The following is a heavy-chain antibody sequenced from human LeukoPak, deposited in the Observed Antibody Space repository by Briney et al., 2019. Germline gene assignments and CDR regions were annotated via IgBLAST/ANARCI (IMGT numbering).Heavy chain of an antibody. J-gene: IGHJ4*02. CDR2: ISSSSSTI. CDR1: GFTFSSYS. CDR3: ARDRGGRYSAIDY. D-gene: IGHD1-26*01. V-gene: IGHV3-48*04. Sequence: GGSLRLSCGASGFTFSSYSMNWVRQAPGKGLEWVSFISSSSSTIYYADSVKGRFTISRDNDKNSLYLQMNSLRAEGTAVYYCARDRGGRYSAIDYWGQGTLVTVSS.